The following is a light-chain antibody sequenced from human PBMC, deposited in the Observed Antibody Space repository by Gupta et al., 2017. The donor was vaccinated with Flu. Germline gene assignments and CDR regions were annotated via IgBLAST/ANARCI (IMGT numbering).Light chain of an antibody. CDR3: QKYNNCHPRRT. Sequence: EIVMTQSPATLSVSPLERATLSCMASPSVSSNLAWYRQKPCQAPVLLIYGASTRATGSAARCSGRGVGTESNFTISSRHSEDLAVYYSQKYNNCHPRRTFGPGTKVEIK. CDR1: PSVSSN. CDR2: GAS. J-gene: IGKJ1*01. V-gene: IGKV3-15*01.